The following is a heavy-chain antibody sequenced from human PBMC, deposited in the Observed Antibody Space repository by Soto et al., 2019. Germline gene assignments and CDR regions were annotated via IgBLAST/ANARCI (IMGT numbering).Heavy chain of an antibody. J-gene: IGHJ6*02. Sequence: SQSLSLTCSVSSDSMNSGGYYWSWIRQHPVKGLEWIGYIYSNGGTYYNPSLKSRVTISVDTSKNQFSLNLTSVTAADTAVYYCARRGGSSSGYYYYAMDVWGQGTTVTVSS. V-gene: IGHV4-31*03. CDR2: IYSNGGT. D-gene: IGHD6-6*01. CDR1: SDSMNSGGYY. CDR3: ARRGGSSSGYYYYAMDV.